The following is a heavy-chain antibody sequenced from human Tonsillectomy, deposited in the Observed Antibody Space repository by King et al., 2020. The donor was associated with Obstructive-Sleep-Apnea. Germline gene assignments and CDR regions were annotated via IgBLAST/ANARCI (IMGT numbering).Heavy chain of an antibody. CDR2: ISSSGNTM. D-gene: IGHD5-18*01. Sequence: VQLVESGGGLVKPGGSLRLSCAASGFTFSDYYMSWIRQAPGKGLEWVSYISSSGNTMYYADSVKGRFTISRDNSKNSLHLQMNSLRAEDTAVYYCAKCGYPYYFDYWGQGTLVTVSS. CDR1: GFTFSDYY. J-gene: IGHJ4*02. CDR3: AKCGYPYYFDY. V-gene: IGHV3-11*01.